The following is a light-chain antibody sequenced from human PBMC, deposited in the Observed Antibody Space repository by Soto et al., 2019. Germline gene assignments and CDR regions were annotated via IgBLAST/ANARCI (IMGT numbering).Light chain of an antibody. CDR1: SSDVGAYNY. CDR2: EVS. V-gene: IGLV2-8*01. Sequence: QSVLTQPPSASGSPGQSVTISCTGTSSDVGAYNYVSWYQQHPGKAPKLIIYEVSKRPSGVPDRFSGSKSGNTASLTVSGLQAEDEDDYYCSSCAGSNRLVFGGGTKLTVL. J-gene: IGLJ2*01. CDR3: SSCAGSNRLV.